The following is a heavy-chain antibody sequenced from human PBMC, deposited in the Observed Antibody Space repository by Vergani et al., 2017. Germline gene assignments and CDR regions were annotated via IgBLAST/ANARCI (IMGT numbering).Heavy chain of an antibody. CDR2: IYYSGST. D-gene: IGHD3-10*01. Sequence: QVQLQESGPGLVKPSQTLSPTCTVSGGSISSYYWTWVRQSPGKGLEWIGYIYYSGSTNYNPTLKSRVTISVDTSKNQFSLKLSSVTAADTAVYYWARTPYGSGSYGYYYYYYMDVWGKGTTVTVSS. CDR1: GGSISSYY. J-gene: IGHJ6*03. CDR3: ARTPYGSGSYGYYYYYYMDV. V-gene: IGHV4-59*01.